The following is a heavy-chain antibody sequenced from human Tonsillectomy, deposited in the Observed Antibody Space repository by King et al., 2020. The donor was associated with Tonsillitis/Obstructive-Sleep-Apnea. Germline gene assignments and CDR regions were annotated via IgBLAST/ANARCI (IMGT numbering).Heavy chain of an antibody. J-gene: IGHJ4*02. CDR2: IIPILNIA. CDR3: ARHHGAARTMFYDY. D-gene: IGHD6-6*01. Sequence: VQLVESGAEVKKPGSSVKVSCKASGGTLSISAISWVRQAPGQGLEWMGGIIPILNIANYAQNFQGRVTITADKSTSTAYMELSSLRSEDTAVYYCARHHGAARTMFYDYWGQGTLVTVSS. V-gene: IGHV1-69*10. CDR1: GGTLSISA.